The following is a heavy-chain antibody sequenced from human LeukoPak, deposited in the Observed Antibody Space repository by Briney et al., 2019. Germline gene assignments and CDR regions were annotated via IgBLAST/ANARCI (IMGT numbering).Heavy chain of an antibody. Sequence: PSQTLSLTCTVSGGSISSGGYYWSWIRQHPGKGLEWIGYIYYSGSTYYNPSLKSRVTISVDTSKDQFSLKLSSVTAADTAVYYCARDYGYGTRYYYYGMDVWGQGTTVTVSS. J-gene: IGHJ6*02. V-gene: IGHV4-31*03. CDR3: ARDYGYGTRYYYYGMDV. CDR1: GGSISSGGYY. CDR2: IYYSGST. D-gene: IGHD5-18*01.